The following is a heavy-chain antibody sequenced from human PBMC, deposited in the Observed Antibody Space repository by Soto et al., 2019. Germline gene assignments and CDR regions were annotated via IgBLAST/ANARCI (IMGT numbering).Heavy chain of an antibody. V-gene: IGHV4-31*03. CDR2: IYYSGST. CDR3: ARDKTQTGYSSSWYDYYYMDV. CDR1: GGSISSGGYY. J-gene: IGHJ6*03. D-gene: IGHD6-13*01. Sequence: SETLSLTCTVSGGSISSGGYYWSWIRQHPGKGLEWIGYIYYSGSTYYNPSLKSRVTISVDTSKNQFSLKLSSVTAADTAVYYCARDKTQTGYSSSWYDYYYMDVWGKGTTVTVSS.